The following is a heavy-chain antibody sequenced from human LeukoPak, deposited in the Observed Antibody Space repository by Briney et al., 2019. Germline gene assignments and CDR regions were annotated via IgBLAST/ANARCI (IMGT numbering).Heavy chain of an antibody. CDR2: IRSKAYGGTT. Sequence: GGSLRLSCTASGFTFCDYAMTWVRQAPGKGLEWVGFIRSKAYGGTTEYAASVKGRFTISRDDSKSIAYLQMNSLKTEDTAVYYCTRDQTPYYWGQGTLVTVSS. CDR1: GFTFCDYA. J-gene: IGHJ4*02. V-gene: IGHV3-49*04. CDR3: TRDQTPYY.